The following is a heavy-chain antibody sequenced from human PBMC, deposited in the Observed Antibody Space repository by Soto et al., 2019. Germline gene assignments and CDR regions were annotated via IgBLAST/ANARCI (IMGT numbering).Heavy chain of an antibody. CDR2: IWCGGSNK. J-gene: IGHJ4*02. D-gene: IGHD3-22*01. Sequence: QVQLVESGGGVVQPGRSLRLSCEASGFTFSSYGMHWVRQAPGKGLEWVAVIWCGGSNKYYADSVKGRFTISRDNSKNTLYLQMNSLRAEDTSVYHCARGGYYDTSGYYSTSYYFDYWGQGTLVTVSS. CDR3: ARGGYYDTSGYYSTSYYFDY. CDR1: GFTFSSYG. V-gene: IGHV3-33*01.